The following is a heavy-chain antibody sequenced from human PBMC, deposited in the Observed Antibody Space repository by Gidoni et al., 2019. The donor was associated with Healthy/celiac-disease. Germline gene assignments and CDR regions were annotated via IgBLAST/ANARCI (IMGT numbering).Heavy chain of an antibody. J-gene: IGHJ4*02. CDR1: GFTVSSNY. CDR3: ARGRITIFGVGPPLDY. V-gene: IGHV3-53*04. Sequence: EVQLVESGGGLVQPGGSLRLSCAASGFTVSSNYMSWVRQAPGKGLEWVSVSYSGGSTYYADSVKGRFTISRHNSKNTLYLQMNSLRAEDTAVYYCARGRITIFGVGPPLDYWGQGTLVTVSS. CDR2: SYSGGST. D-gene: IGHD3-3*01.